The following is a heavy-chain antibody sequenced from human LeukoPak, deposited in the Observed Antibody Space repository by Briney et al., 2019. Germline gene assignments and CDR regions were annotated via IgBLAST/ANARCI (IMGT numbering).Heavy chain of an antibody. CDR2: ISDDGRDI. Sequence: QAGGSLRLSCEASGFTFSTFPMHWVRQTPDKGREWVAVISDDGRDIYYADSVKGRFTISRDNSKNTLYLQMNSLSPEDTAVVYCARVGRVSIYLSYMDVWGKGTTVTVSS. V-gene: IGHV3-30*04. CDR1: GFTFSTFP. J-gene: IGHJ6*03. D-gene: IGHD6-6*01. CDR3: ARVGRVSIYLSYMDV.